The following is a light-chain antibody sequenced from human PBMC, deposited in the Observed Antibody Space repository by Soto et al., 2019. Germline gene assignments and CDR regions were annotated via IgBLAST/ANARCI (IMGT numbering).Light chain of an antibody. Sequence: QSVLTQPASVSGSPGQSITISCTGTSSDVGGYNYVSWYQQHPGKAPKLMIYDVSIRPSGVSTRFSGSKSGNTASLTISGLQAEDEADYYCSSYTGSNSYVFGTGTKLTVL. CDR2: DVS. V-gene: IGLV2-14*01. CDR3: SSYTGSNSYV. J-gene: IGLJ1*01. CDR1: SSDVGGYNY.